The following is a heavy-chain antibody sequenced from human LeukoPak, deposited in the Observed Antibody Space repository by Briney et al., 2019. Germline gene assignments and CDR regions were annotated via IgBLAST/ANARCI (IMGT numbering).Heavy chain of an antibody. CDR1: GFTFSSYS. J-gene: IGHJ5*02. Sequence: PGGSLRLSCAASGFTFSSYSMNWVRQAPGKGLEWVSSISSSSSYIYYADSVKGRFTISRDNAKNSLYLQMNSLRAEDTGVYYCARDHLPAYYDILTGTSNWFDPWGQGTLVTVSS. D-gene: IGHD3-9*01. CDR2: ISSSSSYI. CDR3: ARDHLPAYYDILTGTSNWFDP. V-gene: IGHV3-21*01.